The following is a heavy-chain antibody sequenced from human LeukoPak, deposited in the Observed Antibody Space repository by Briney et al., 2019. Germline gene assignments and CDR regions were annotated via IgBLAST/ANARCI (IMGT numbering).Heavy chain of an antibody. CDR2: IYYGGNT. J-gene: IGHJ4*02. CDR1: GFSVNSNY. V-gene: IGHV3-66*01. CDR3: ARRMSGYSSYDL. D-gene: IGHD5-12*01. Sequence: GGSLRLSCVAYGFSVNSNYLSWVRQAPGKGLEWVSVIYYGGNTYYADSVRGRFTLSSDSSKNALYLQMNSLRAEDTAVYYCARRMSGYSSYDLWGQGVLVTVSS.